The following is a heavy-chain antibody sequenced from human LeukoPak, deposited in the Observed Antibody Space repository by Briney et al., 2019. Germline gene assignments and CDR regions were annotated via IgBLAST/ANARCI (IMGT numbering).Heavy chain of an antibody. J-gene: IGHJ4*02. Sequence: ASVKVSCKASGYTFTGYYMHWVRQAPGQGLEWMGRINPNSGGTNYAQKFQGRVTMTMDTSISTAYMELSRLRSDDTAVYYCARIRLRSVTTVFDYWGQGTLVTVSS. CDR1: GYTFTGYY. CDR3: ARIRLRSVTTVFDY. V-gene: IGHV1-2*06. CDR2: INPNSGGT. D-gene: IGHD4-17*01.